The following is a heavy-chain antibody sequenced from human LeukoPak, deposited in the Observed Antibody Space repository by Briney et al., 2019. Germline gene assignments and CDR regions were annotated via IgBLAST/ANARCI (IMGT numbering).Heavy chain of an antibody. D-gene: IGHD2-15*01. J-gene: IGHJ3*02. CDR1: GYTFTGYY. CDR3: ARVRVVVARNAFDI. V-gene: IGHV1-2*02. Sequence: ASVKVSCKASGYTFTGYYMHWVRQAPGQGLEWMGWINPNSGGTNYAQKFQGRVTMTRDTSISTAYMELSRLRSDDTAVYYCARVRVVVARNAFDIWGQGTMVTVSS. CDR2: INPNSGGT.